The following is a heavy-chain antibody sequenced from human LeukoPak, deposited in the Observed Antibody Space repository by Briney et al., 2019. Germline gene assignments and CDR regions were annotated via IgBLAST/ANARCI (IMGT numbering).Heavy chain of an antibody. CDR2: IYYTGST. CDR3: ALRRCSSTGCYYY. CDR1: GGSISSSGYY. J-gene: IGHJ4*02. V-gene: IGHV4-31*03. Sequence: SQTLSLTCTVSGGSISSSGYYWSWIRQHPGKGLEWIGYIYYTGSTNYNPSLKSRLTISVDTSKNHYSLRLSSVTAADTAVYYCALRRCSSTGCYYYWGQGTLVTVSS. D-gene: IGHD2-2*01.